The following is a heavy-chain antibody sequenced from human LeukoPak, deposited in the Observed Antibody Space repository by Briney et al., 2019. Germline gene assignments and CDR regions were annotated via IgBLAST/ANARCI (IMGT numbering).Heavy chain of an antibody. Sequence: GRSLRLSCAAFGFTFSSYTLHWVRQAPGKGLEWVAIISFDGSNKYSADSVKGRFTISRDNSKNTLYLQMNSLRVEDTAIYYCARAFRYCSGGTCYHHDAFDIWGQGTMVTVSS. CDR3: ARAFRYCSGGTCYHHDAFDI. D-gene: IGHD2-15*01. J-gene: IGHJ3*02. CDR2: ISFDGSNK. CDR1: GFTFSSYT. V-gene: IGHV3-30-3*01.